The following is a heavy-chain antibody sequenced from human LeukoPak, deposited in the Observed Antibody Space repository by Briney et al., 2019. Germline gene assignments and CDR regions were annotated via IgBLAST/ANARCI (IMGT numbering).Heavy chain of an antibody. V-gene: IGHV4-34*01. CDR2: INHSGST. D-gene: IGHD3-9*01. J-gene: IGHJ5*02. CDR1: GGSFSGYY. CDR3: ARAKLRYLDWSNWFDP. Sequence: SETLSLTCAVYGGSFSGYYWSWIRQPPGKGLEWIGEINHSGSTNYNPSLKSRVTISVDTSKNQFSLKLSSVTAADTAVYYCARAKLRYLDWSNWFDPWGQGTLVTVSS.